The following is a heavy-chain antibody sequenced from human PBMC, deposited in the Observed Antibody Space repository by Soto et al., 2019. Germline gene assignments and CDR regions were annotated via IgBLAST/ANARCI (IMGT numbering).Heavy chain of an antibody. CDR3: ARRSGYYDSSGYYFNYYYYGMDV. Sequence: PGESLKISCKGSGYSFTSYWIGWVRQMPGKGLEWMGIIYPGDSDTRYSPSFQGQVTISADKSISTAYLQWSSLKASDTAMYYCARRSGYYDSSGYYFNYYYYGMDVWGQGTTVTVSS. D-gene: IGHD3-22*01. CDR2: IYPGDSDT. CDR1: GYSFTSYW. V-gene: IGHV5-51*01. J-gene: IGHJ6*02.